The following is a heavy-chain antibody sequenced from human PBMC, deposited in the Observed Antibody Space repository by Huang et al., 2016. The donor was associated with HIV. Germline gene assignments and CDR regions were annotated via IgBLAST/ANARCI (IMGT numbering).Heavy chain of an antibody. CDR2: ISNNGSNN. V-gene: IGHV3-30-3*01. J-gene: IGHJ3*02. CDR3: ARAKDTWDAYDI. Sequence: QVQLVESGGGVVQPGRSLRLSCAASVFPFNNHAMNWVRQARGKGLDWMAVISNNGSNNYYAAFLKGRFTIYRDSSKSTLFLHMTSLRPEDTAVYYCARAKDTWDAYDIWGQGTMVIVSS. D-gene: IGHD5-18*01. CDR1: VFPFNNHA.